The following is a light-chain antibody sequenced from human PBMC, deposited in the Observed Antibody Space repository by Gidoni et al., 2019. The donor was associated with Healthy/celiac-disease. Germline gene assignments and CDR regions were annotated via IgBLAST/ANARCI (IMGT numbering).Light chain of an antibody. CDR2: DVS. J-gene: IGLJ3*02. Sequence: QSARTHPASVPGSPGQSITISCPGTSSDVGGYNYVSWYQQHPGKAPKLMIYDVSNRPSGVSNRFSGSKSGNTASLTISGLQAEDEADYYCSSYTSSSTPVFGGGTKLTVL. V-gene: IGLV2-14*03. CDR1: SSDVGGYNY. CDR3: SSYTSSSTPV.